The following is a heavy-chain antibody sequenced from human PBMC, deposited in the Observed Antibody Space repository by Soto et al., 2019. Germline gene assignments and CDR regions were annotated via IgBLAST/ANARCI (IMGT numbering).Heavy chain of an antibody. J-gene: IGHJ6*03. V-gene: IGHV1-18*01. D-gene: IGHD4-4*01. Sequence: QVQLVQSGAEVKKPGASVKVSCQASGYTFTYYALSWVRQAPGQGLEWMGWISGYNGNTNYAQKLQGRVTMTTDTSTSTAYMELRSLRSDDTAVYYCARGTTVSTTPTYYYRDVWGKGTTVTVSS. CDR2: ISGYNGNT. CDR3: ARGTTVSTTPTYYYRDV. CDR1: GYTFTYYA.